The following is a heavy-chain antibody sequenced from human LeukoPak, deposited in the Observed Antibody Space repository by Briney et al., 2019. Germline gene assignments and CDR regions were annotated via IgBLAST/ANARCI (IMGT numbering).Heavy chain of an antibody. J-gene: IGHJ4*02. CDR2: ISGSGGST. Sequence: HPGGSLRLSCVVSGIPFSDFYMNWIRQAPGKGLEWVSAISGSGGSTYYADSVKGRFTISRDNSKNTLYLQMNSLRAEDTAVYYCAKEGGLPNPPKWDYYDSSGYYYEGYYFDYWGQGTLVTVSS. CDR3: AKEGGLPNPPKWDYYDSSGYYYEGYYFDY. CDR1: GIPFSDFY. V-gene: IGHV3-23*01. D-gene: IGHD3-22*01.